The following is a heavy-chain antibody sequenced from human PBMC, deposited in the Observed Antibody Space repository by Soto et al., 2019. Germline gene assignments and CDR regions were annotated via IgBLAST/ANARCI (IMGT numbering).Heavy chain of an antibody. Sequence: SVKVSCKASGFTFTSSAMQWVRQARGQRLEWIGWIVVGSGNTNYAQKFQERVTITRDMSTSTAYMELSSLRSEDTAVYYCAADLPVYCSGGSCYSGGSYWGQGTLVTVSS. CDR2: IVVGSGNT. D-gene: IGHD2-15*01. CDR1: GFTFTSSA. V-gene: IGHV1-58*02. J-gene: IGHJ4*02. CDR3: AADLPVYCSGGSCYSGGSY.